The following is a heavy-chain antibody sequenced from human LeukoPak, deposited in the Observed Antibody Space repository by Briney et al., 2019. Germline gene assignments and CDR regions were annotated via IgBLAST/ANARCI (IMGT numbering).Heavy chain of an antibody. V-gene: IGHV4-4*07. Sequence: PSETLSLTCTVCGGSINSRYWTWIRQPAGKGLEWIGRIWSSGGLWSSGGTNYNPSLTSRITMSVDTSKNQFSLRLSSVTAADTAVYYCARDSPDGYIHGHYYYNIDVWGKGTTVTVSS. J-gene: IGHJ6*03. D-gene: IGHD5-18*01. CDR2: IWSSGGLWSSGGT. CDR3: ARDSPDGYIHGHYYYNIDV. CDR1: GGSINSRY.